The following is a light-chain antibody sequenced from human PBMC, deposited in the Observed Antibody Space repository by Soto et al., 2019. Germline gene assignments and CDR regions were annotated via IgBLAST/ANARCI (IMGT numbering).Light chain of an antibody. J-gene: IGKJ4*01. CDR2: EAS. CDR3: QQYNSYPLT. Sequence: DIQMTPSPSTLSASVGDSVTITCRASQRISRWLAWYQQKPGRAPKVLIYEASSLESGVPSRFSGSGSGTEFTLTISSLQPDDFAAYYCQQYNSYPLTFGGGTKVDLK. V-gene: IGKV1-5*03. CDR1: QRISRW.